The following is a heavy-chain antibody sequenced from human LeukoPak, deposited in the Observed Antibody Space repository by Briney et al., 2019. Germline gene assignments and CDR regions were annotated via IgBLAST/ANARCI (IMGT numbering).Heavy chain of an antibody. CDR2: IYYSGST. D-gene: IGHD2-2*01. J-gene: IGHJ3*02. Sequence: PSETLSLTCTVSGGSISSGGYYWSWIRQHPGKGLEWIGYIYYSGSTYYNPSLKSRVTISVDTSKNQFSLKLSSVTAADTAVYYGARDMAVDCSSTSCYSAFDIWGQGTMVTVSS. CDR3: ARDMAVDCSSTSCYSAFDI. V-gene: IGHV4-31*03. CDR1: GGSISSGGYY.